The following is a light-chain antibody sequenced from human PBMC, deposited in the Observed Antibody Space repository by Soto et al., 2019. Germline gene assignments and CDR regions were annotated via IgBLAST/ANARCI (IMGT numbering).Light chain of an antibody. Sequence: DIPMTQSPSTLSASVGDRVTFTFRASQTISSWLAWYQQKPGKAPKLLIYKASNLESGVPSRFSGSGSGTEFTLTISSLQPDDFATYYCQQYNSYSPLTFGGGTKVEIK. CDR2: KAS. CDR1: QTISSW. J-gene: IGKJ4*01. V-gene: IGKV1-5*03. CDR3: QQYNSYSPLT.